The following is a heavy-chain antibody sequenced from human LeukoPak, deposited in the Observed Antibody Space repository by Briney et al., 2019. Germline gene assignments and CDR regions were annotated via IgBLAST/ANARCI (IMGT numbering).Heavy chain of an antibody. V-gene: IGHV1-18*01. J-gene: IGHJ4*02. CDR3: ARSDCSSTTCYVTFDY. CDR1: GYTFTSYG. CDR2: ISAYNGDT. Sequence: ASVKVSCKASGYTFTSYGISWGRQAPGQGFEWMGWISAYNGDTNYAQNLQGRVTMTTDASTSTAYMDLRSLRSDDTAVYYCARSDCSSTTCYVTFDYWGQGTLVIVSS. D-gene: IGHD2-2*01.